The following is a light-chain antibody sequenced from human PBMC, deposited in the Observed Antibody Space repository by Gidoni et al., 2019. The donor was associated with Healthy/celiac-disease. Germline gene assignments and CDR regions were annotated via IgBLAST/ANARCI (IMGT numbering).Light chain of an antibody. Sequence: DIKKTQSPSSLSASVGDRVTITCRASQSISSYLNWYQQKPGKAPKLLIYAASSLQSGVPSRFSCSGSGTDFTLTISSLQPEDFATYYCQQNYSTPPLTFGRGTKVEIK. V-gene: IGKV1-39*01. CDR1: QSISSY. CDR2: AAS. CDR3: QQNYSTPPLT. J-gene: IGKJ4*01.